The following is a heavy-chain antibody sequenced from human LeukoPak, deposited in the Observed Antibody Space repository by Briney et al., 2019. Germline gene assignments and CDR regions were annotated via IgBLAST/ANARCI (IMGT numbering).Heavy chain of an antibody. D-gene: IGHD1-26*01. J-gene: IGHJ4*02. CDR3: ARESGSYSSDY. CDR2: ISSSSSYI. Sequence: GGSLRLSCAASGFTFSSYSMNWVRQAPGMGLEWVSSISSSSSYIYYADSVKGRFTISRDNAKNSLYLQMNSLRAEDTAVYYCARESGSYSSDYWGQGTLVTVSS. V-gene: IGHV3-21*01. CDR1: GFTFSSYS.